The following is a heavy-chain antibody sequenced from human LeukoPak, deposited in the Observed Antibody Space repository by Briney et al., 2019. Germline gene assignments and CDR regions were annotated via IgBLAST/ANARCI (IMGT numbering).Heavy chain of an antibody. CDR1: GFTFSDYY. D-gene: IGHD7-27*01. Sequence: GGSLRLSCAASGFTFSDYYMSWIRQAPGKALEWVANIKTDGSQIYYVDSVKGRFTISRDNAKNSLYLQMNSLRAEDTAVYYCARDLNWETYWGQGTLVSVSS. CDR3: ARDLNWETY. CDR2: IKTDGSQI. V-gene: IGHV3-7*01. J-gene: IGHJ4*02.